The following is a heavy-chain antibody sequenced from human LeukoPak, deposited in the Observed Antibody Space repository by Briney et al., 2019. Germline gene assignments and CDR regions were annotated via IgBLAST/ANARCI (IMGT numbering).Heavy chain of an antibody. Sequence: PGGSLRLSCAASGFTFSSYSMNWVRQAPGKGLEWVSSISSSSSYIYYADSVKGRFTISRDNAKNSLYLQMNSLRAEDTAVYYCARGDASGSRNWFDPWGQGTLVTVSS. CDR2: ISSSSSYI. J-gene: IGHJ5*02. D-gene: IGHD2-2*01. V-gene: IGHV3-21*01. CDR3: ARGDASGSRNWFDP. CDR1: GFTFSSYS.